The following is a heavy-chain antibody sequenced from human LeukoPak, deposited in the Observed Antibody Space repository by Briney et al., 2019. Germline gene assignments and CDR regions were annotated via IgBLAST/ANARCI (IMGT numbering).Heavy chain of an antibody. CDR3: ARGLVDYELPKGYIDY. D-gene: IGHD3-22*01. CDR1: GASITSKAYF. Sequence: SETLSLTCTMSGASITSKAYFWGWIRRPPGKGLEWVGTLSYDGSAYYNTSLRSRVTISVDTSKSQFSLKVTSVTAADTAVYFCARGLVDYELPKGYIDYWGRGTLVTVSS. V-gene: IGHV4-39*07. CDR2: LSYDGSA. J-gene: IGHJ4*02.